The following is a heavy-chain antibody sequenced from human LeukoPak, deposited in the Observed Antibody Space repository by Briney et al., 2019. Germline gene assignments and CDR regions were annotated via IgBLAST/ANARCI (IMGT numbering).Heavy chain of an antibody. Sequence: ASVKVSCKASGGTFSSYAISWVRQAPGQGREWMGRIIPIFGTANYAQKFQGRVTITTDESTSTAYMELSSLRSEDTAVYYCASDRYYDSSGYYLVFGAFDIWGQGTMVTVSS. CDR1: GGTFSSYA. CDR2: IIPIFGTA. V-gene: IGHV1-69*05. J-gene: IGHJ3*02. D-gene: IGHD3-22*01. CDR3: ASDRYYDSSGYYLVFGAFDI.